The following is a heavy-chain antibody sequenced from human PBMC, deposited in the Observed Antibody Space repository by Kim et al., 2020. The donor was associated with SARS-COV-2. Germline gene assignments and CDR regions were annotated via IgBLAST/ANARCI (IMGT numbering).Heavy chain of an antibody. J-gene: IGHJ5*02. V-gene: IGHV3-30*01. CDR3: ARDPERGYSYGYVGWFDP. Sequence: KGRFTISRDNAKNTLYLQMNSLRAEDTAVYYCARDPERGYSYGYVGWFDPWGQGTLVTVSS. D-gene: IGHD5-18*01.